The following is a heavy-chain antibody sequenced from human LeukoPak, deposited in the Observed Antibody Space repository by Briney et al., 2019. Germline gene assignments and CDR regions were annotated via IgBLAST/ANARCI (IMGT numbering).Heavy chain of an antibody. CDR2: IYTSGTT. CDR3: ARGPPPPGMITSRRVIKYWYFDL. Sequence: PSETLSLTCTVSGGSIRSYYWSWIRRSAGKGLEWIGRIYTSGTTSYNPSVKSRVTMSLDTSKNQFFLRLNSVTAADTAVYYCARGPPPPGMITSRRVIKYWYFDLWGRGTLVTVSS. V-gene: IGHV4-4*07. J-gene: IGHJ2*01. D-gene: IGHD3-16*02. CDR1: GGSIRSYY.